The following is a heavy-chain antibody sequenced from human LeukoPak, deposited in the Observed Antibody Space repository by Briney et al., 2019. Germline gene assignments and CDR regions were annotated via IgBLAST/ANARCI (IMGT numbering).Heavy chain of an antibody. V-gene: IGHV4-59*01. Sequence: SETLSLTCTVSDGSISSYYWSWIRQPPGKGLEWIGYIYYSGSTNYNPSLKSRVTISVDTSKNQFSLKLSSVTAADTAVYYCARSLTGPIDYWGQGTLVTVSS. J-gene: IGHJ4*02. CDR3: ARSLTGPIDY. D-gene: IGHD7-27*01. CDR1: DGSISSYY. CDR2: IYYSGST.